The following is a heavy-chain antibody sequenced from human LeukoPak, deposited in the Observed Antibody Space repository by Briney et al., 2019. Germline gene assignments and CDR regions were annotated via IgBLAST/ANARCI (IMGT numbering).Heavy chain of an antibody. V-gene: IGHV3-30-3*01. J-gene: IGHJ3*02. D-gene: IGHD3-3*01. CDR2: ISYDGSDK. Sequence: PGGSLRLSCAASGFTFSSYAMHWVRQTPGKGLEWVAVISYDGSDKYYADSVKGRFTISRDNAKNSLYLQMNSLRAEDTAVYYCARDRVTIFGVVIRRQDAFDIWGQGTMVTVSS. CDR3: ARDRVTIFGVVIRRQDAFDI. CDR1: GFTFSSYA.